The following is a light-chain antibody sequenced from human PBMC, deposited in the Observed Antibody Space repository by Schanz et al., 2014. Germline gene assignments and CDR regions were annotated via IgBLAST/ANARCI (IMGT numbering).Light chain of an antibody. V-gene: IGKV3-20*01. Sequence: EVVMTQSPATLSVSPGERATLSCRASQSVSSSYLAWYQQKPGQAPRLLIYAASSRATGIPDRFSGSGSGTDFTLTISRLEPEDNAVYHCQHYDVPPLTFGGGTKVEIK. CDR1: QSVSSSY. CDR3: QHYDVPPLT. J-gene: IGKJ4*01. CDR2: AAS.